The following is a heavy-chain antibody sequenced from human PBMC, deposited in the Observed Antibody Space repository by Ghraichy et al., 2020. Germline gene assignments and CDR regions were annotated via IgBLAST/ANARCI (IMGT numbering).Heavy chain of an antibody. CDR2: IKQDGSEK. D-gene: IGHD3-22*01. CDR3: ARDLSGYYLGYAFDI. Sequence: SLRLSCAASGFTFSSYWMSWVRQAPGKGLEWVANIKQDGSEKYYVDSVKGRFTISRDNAKNSLYLQMNSLRAEDTAVYYCARDLSGYYLGYAFDIWGQGTMVTVSS. V-gene: IGHV3-7*01. J-gene: IGHJ3*02. CDR1: GFTFSSYW.